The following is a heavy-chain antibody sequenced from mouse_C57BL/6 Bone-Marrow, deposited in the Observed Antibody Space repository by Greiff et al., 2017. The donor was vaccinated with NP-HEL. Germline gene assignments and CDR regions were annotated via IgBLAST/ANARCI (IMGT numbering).Heavy chain of an antibody. Sequence: VQLQQPGAELVKPGASVKLSCKASGYTFTSYWMHWVKQRPGQGLEWIGMIHPNSGSTNYNEKFKSKATLTVYKSSSTAYMQLSSLTSEDSAVYYCARRGYYDYDGPWFAYWGQGTLVTVSA. CDR2: IHPNSGST. V-gene: IGHV1-64*01. CDR3: ARRGYYDYDGPWFAY. CDR1: GYTFTSYW. D-gene: IGHD2-4*01. J-gene: IGHJ3*01.